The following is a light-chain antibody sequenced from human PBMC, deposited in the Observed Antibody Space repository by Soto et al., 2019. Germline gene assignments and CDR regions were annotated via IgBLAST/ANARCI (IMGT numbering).Light chain of an antibody. CDR2: DAS. V-gene: IGKV1-5*01. J-gene: IGKJ1*01. Sequence: DIQMTQSPSTLSSSVGDRVTITCRASQSISRGLAWYQQKPGKAPNLLIYDASTLESGVPSRFSGSGSGTEFTLTISCLNPDDFATHYCQHYSSVWAFGQGTKVDIK. CDR1: QSISRG. CDR3: QHYSSVWA.